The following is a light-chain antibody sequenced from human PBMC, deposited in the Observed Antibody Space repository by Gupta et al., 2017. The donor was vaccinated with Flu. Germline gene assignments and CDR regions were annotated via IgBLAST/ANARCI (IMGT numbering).Light chain of an antibody. CDR1: QTVNINY. J-gene: IGKJ3*01. CDR2: GAS. CDR3: QQVGCVPFS. Sequence: EIVLTQSPGTLSLSPGERATLSCRTSQTVNINYLAWYQQRPGQTPRLLIYGASNRATGVPDRFSGSGSGTDFTLTISRLEPEDFAVYYCQQVGCVPFSFGHGTKLDIK. V-gene: IGKV3-20*01.